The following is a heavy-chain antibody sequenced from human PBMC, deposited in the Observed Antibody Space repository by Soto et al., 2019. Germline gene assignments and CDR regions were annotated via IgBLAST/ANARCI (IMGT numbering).Heavy chain of an antibody. V-gene: IGHV1-24*01. CDR1: GYTLTEFS. Sequence: ASVKLSCKVSGYTLTEFSMHWVLQAPGKGLEWMGGFDPEDGETFYAQKFQGRVTMTEDTPTDTAYMELSSLRSEDTAVYYCAKLQNGYVSALTDSYYAWYVWCQGPTVPGSS. CDR2: FDPEDGET. J-gene: IGHJ6*02. D-gene: IGHD3-16*01. CDR3: AKLQNGYVSALTDSYYAWYV.